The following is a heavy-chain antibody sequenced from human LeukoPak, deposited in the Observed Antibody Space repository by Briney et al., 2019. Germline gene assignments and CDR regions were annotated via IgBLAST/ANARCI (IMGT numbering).Heavy chain of an antibody. CDR3: ARGYGSGSYSHFDY. CDR1: GGSISSYY. J-gene: IGHJ4*02. Sequence: SETLSLTCTVSGGSISSYYWSWIRQPPGKGLEWIGYMYYSGSTNYNSSLKSRVTISVDTSKNQFSLKLSSVTAADTAVYYCARGYGSGSYSHFDYWGQGTLVTVSS. CDR2: MYYSGST. D-gene: IGHD3-10*01. V-gene: IGHV4-59*01.